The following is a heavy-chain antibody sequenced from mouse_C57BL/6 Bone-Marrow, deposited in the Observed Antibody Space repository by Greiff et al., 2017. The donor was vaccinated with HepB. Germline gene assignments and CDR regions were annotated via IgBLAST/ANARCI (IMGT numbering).Heavy chain of an antibody. D-gene: IGHD3-2*02. V-gene: IGHV1-82*01. CDR3: ARDHQADY. Sequence: QVQLQQSGPELVKPGASVKISCKASGYAFSSSWMNWVKQRPGKGLEWIGRIYPGDGDTNYNGTFKGKATLTADKSSSTAYRQLSSLTSEDSAVYFCARDHQADYWGQGTTLTVSS. J-gene: IGHJ2*01. CDR1: GYAFSSSW. CDR2: IYPGDGDT.